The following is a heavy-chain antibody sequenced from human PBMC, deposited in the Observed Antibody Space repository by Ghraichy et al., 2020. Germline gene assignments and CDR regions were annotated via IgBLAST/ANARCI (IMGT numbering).Heavy chain of an antibody. Sequence: GGSLRLSCAASGFTFSTYWMTWVRQAPGKGLEWVANIKGDGNVKNYVDSVKGRFTISRDNAKNSLYLQMNSLRDEDTAVYYCARDESYSFGSGTDYDAFEMWGQGTMVTVSS. CDR2: IKGDGNVK. CDR3: ARDESYSFGSGTDYDAFEM. CDR1: GFTFSTYW. D-gene: IGHD3-10*01. J-gene: IGHJ3*02. V-gene: IGHV3-7*03.